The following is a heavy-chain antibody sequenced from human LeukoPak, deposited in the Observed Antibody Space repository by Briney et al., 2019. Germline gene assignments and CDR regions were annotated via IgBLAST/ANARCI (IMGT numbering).Heavy chain of an antibody. Sequence: GGSLRLSCAASGFTFSSYAMHWVRQAPGKGLEWVAVISYDGSNKYYADSVKGRFTISRDNSKSTLYLQMNSLRAEDTAVYYCAKALVGAAAARCYFDYWGQGTLVTVSS. CDR3: AKALVGAAAARCYFDY. CDR2: ISYDGSNK. V-gene: IGHV3-30-3*01. D-gene: IGHD6-13*01. CDR1: GFTFSSYA. J-gene: IGHJ4*02.